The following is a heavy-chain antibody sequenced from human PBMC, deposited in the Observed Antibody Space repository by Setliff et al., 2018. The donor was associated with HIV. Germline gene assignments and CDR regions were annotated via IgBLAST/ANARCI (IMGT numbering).Heavy chain of an antibody. CDR2: IYYSGNT. CDR1: GGSIKSSSYY. CDR3: ARVPTRSWYLTHGAFDI. Sequence: PSETLSLTCTVSGGSIKSSSYYWGWIRQPPGKGLEWIGSIYYSGNTYYNPSLKSRVTISEDTSRNQFSLRLSSVTAADTAIYYSARVPTRSWYLTHGAFDIWGQGTLVTVSS. J-gene: IGHJ4*02. V-gene: IGHV4-39*07. D-gene: IGHD6-13*01.